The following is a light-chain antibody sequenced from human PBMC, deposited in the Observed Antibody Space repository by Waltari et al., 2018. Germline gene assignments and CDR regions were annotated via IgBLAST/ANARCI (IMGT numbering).Light chain of an antibody. J-gene: IGLJ1*01. CDR2: GSN. V-gene: IGLV1-47*01. CDR3: AAWDDRLSVSYV. CDR1: NSNIGRNS. Sequence: QSVLTQPPSASGTPGQRVTISCSGTNSNIGRNSVLWYQQLPGSAPKLLIYGSNQQPAGVPDRFSASESGSPASLAISWLRSEDAADYYCAAWDDRLSVSYVVGSGTKVTV.